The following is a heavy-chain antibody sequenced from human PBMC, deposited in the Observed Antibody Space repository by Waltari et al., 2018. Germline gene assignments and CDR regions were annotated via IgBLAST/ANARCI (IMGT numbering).Heavy chain of an antibody. D-gene: IGHD6-19*01. CDR2: ITGGGGAT. Sequence: EVQLLESGGDLVQPGGSLRLSCSGSGFTFRTFAMGWVRQLPGKGLEWVSTITGGGGATYYSDSVKGRFTTSRDNSKNTLYLQMNTLRPEDTAIYFCAGDSSGYYAFDFWGRGTLVAVSS. CDR1: GFTFRTFA. CDR3: AGDSSGYYAFDF. V-gene: IGHV3-23*01. J-gene: IGHJ4*02.